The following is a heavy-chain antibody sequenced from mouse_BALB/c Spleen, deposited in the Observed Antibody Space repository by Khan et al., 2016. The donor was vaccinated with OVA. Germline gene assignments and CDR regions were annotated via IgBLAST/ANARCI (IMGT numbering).Heavy chain of an antibody. Sequence: EVELVESGGGLVKPGGSLKLSCAVSGFTFSSYAMSWVRQTPEKRLEWVATISSGGSYTYYADSVKGRFTISRDNAKNPLYLQMSSLRSEDTAMYYCARRNYGSSDPLDYWGQGTSVTVSS. CDR2: ISSGGSYT. CDR3: ARRNYGSSDPLDY. V-gene: IGHV5-9-3*01. D-gene: IGHD1-1*01. CDR1: GFTFSSYA. J-gene: IGHJ4*01.